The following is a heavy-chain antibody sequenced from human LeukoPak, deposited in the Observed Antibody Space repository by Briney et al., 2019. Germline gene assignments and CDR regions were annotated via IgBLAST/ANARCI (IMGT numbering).Heavy chain of an antibody. V-gene: IGHV3-23*01. J-gene: IGHJ4*02. Sequence: RGSRRDSCAASGFTFNNYAMIWVRQAPGKGLEWVSAIFGNGRNTYYADSVKGRFTISRDNSKNTLYLQMNSLRVEDTAIYYCAKSELRPLKAFYWGQGTLVTVSS. CDR1: GFTFNNYA. CDR2: IFGNGRNT. D-gene: IGHD3-10*01. CDR3: AKSELRPLKAFY.